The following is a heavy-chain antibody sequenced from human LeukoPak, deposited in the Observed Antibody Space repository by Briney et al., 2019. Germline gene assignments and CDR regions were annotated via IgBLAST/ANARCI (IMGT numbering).Heavy chain of an antibody. J-gene: IGHJ5*02. CDR3: ARTLWSGYSAPGRVDP. D-gene: IGHD3-3*01. CDR1: GFTFSSYW. V-gene: IGHV3-7*01. Sequence: GGSLRLSCAASGFTFSSYWMSWVRQAPGKGLEWVANIKQDGSEKYYVDSVKGRFTISRDNAKNSLYLQMNSLRAEDTAVYYCARTLWSGYSAPGRVDPWGKGTLVPVSS. CDR2: IKQDGSEK.